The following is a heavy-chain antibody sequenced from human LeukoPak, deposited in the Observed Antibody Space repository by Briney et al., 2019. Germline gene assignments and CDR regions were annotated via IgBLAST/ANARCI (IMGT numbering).Heavy chain of an antibody. J-gene: IGHJ5*02. CDR2: IWNDGINK. Sequence: GRSLRLSCAASGFIFSSYGMHWVRQAPGKGLEWVAFIWNDGINKYYADSVKGRFTISRDNSKNTLYLQMNSLRAEDTAVYYCAKRGPIADLRLGPWGQGTLVTVSS. V-gene: IGHV3-33*06. CDR1: GFIFSSYG. D-gene: IGHD6-13*01. CDR3: AKRGPIADLRLGP.